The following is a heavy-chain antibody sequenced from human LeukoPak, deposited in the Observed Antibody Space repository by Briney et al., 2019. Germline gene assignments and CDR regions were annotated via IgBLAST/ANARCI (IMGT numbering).Heavy chain of an antibody. V-gene: IGHV4-59*11. CDR3: ARDLRGTSAMDV. J-gene: IGHJ6*03. CDR1: GGSLSSHY. CDR2: IYYSGTT. Sequence: SETLSLTCTVSGGSLSSHYWNWIRQPPGKGLEWIAYIYYSGTTNYNPSLKSRVTISVDTSKNQFSLKVNSVTAADTAVYYCARDLRGTSAMDVWGKGTTVTVSS. D-gene: IGHD2-2*01.